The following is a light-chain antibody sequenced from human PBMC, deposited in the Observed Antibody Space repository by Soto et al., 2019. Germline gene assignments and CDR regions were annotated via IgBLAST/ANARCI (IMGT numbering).Light chain of an antibody. Sequence: QSVLTQPPSASGTPGQRVTISCSGSSSNIGSNYVYWYQQLPGTAPKLLIYRNNQRPSGVPDRFSGSKSGTSASLAISGLRFEHEADYYCAAWDDSLSGVVFGGGTQLTV. CDR3: AAWDDSLSGVV. CDR1: SSNIGSNY. V-gene: IGLV1-47*01. J-gene: IGLJ2*01. CDR2: RNN.